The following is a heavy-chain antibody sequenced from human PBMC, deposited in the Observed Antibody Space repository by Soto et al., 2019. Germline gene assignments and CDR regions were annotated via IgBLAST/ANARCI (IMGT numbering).Heavy chain of an antibody. CDR3: ARGLYDYIWGSSSNWFEP. CDR1: GGSFSGYY. J-gene: IGHJ5*02. D-gene: IGHD3-16*01. CDR2: INHSGST. Sequence: SETLSLTCAVYGGSFSGYYWSWIRQPPGKGLEWIGEINHSGSTNYNPSLKSRVTISVDTSKNQFSLKLSSVTAADTAVYYCARGLYDYIWGSSSNWFEPWGQGTLVTVSS. V-gene: IGHV4-34*01.